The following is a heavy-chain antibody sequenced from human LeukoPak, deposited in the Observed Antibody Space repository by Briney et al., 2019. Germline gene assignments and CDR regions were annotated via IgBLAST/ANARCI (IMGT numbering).Heavy chain of an antibody. CDR2: IYYSGST. CDR1: GGSISSGGYY. V-gene: IGHV4-31*03. Sequence: SSETLSLTCTVSGGSISSGGYYWSWIRQHPGKGLEWIGYIYYSGSTYYNPSLKSRVTISVDTSKNQFSLKLSSVTAADTAVYYCARHAAFAEYQSHLTHFDYWGQGTLVTVSS. J-gene: IGHJ4*02. D-gene: IGHD2-2*01. CDR3: ARHAAFAEYQSHLTHFDY.